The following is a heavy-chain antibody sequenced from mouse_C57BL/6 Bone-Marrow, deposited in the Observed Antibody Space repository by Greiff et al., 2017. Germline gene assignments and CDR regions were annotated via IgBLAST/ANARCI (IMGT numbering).Heavy chain of an antibody. J-gene: IGHJ3*01. V-gene: IGHV1-55*01. CDR3: ARHYGYGFAY. CDR2: IYPGSGST. D-gene: IGHD2-2*01. Sequence: QVQLQQPGAELVKPGASVKMSCKASGYTFTSYWITWVKQRPGQGLEWIGDIYPGSGSTNYNEKFKSKATLTLDTASSTAYMQLSSLTSEDSAVYYCARHYGYGFAYWGQGTLVTVSA. CDR1: GYTFTSYW.